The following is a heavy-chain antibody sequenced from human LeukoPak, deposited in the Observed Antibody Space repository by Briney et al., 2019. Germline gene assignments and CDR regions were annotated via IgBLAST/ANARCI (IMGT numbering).Heavy chain of an antibody. CDR1: GFTFSSYA. V-gene: IGHV3-23*01. D-gene: IGHD3-22*01. CDR2: ISRSGDTT. Sequence: GGSLRLSCAASGFTFSSYAMSWVRQAPGKGLEWVSTISRSGDTTYYADSVTGRFTISRDISKNTLYLQMNSLRAEDTAVYYCAKIPPSGGYYHASFDYWGQGTLVTVSS. J-gene: IGHJ4*02. CDR3: AKIPPSGGYYHASFDY.